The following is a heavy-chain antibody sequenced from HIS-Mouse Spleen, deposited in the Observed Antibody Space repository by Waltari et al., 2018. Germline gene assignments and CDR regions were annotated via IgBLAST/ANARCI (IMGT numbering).Heavy chain of an antibody. J-gene: IGHJ4*02. CDR3: ARGGLLAATYYFDY. CDR2: IYYSGST. CDR1: GGSTSSYY. V-gene: IGHV4-59*08. Sequence: QVQLQESGPGLVKPSETLSLTCTVPGGSTSSYYWSWIRQPPGKGLEWIGYIYYSGSTNYNPSLKSRVTISVDTSKNQFSLKLSSVTAADTAVYYCARGGLLAATYYFDYWGQGTLVTVSS. D-gene: IGHD2-15*01.